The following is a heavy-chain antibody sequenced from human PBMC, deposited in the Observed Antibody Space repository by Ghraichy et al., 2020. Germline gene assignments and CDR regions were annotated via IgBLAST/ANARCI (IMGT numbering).Heavy chain of an antibody. CDR2: INPNSGGT. CDR3: AGGGIAVAGNGAFDI. CDR1: GYTFTGYY. J-gene: IGHJ3*02. D-gene: IGHD6-19*01. Sequence: ASVKVSCKASGYTFTGYYMHWVRQAPGQGLEWMGWINPNSGGTNYAQKFQGWVTLTRDTSISTAYMELSRLRSDETAVYYCAGGGIAVAGNGAFDIWGQGTMVTVSS. V-gene: IGHV1-2*04.